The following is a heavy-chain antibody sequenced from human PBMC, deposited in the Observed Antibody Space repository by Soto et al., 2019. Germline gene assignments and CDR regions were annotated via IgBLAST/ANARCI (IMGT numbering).Heavy chain of an antibody. CDR3: TREIFMVRGDRFDY. D-gene: IGHD3-10*01. J-gene: IGHJ4*02. V-gene: IGHV3-49*04. Sequence: SLRPSCTASGFTAGKYAMSWVRPVPGKGLEWVGLRSSKAYGGTTEYAASVKGRFTISRDDSKSIAYLQMNSLKTEDTAAYYCTREIFMVRGDRFDYWGQGTLVTVSS. CDR1: GFTAGKYA. CDR2: RSSKAYGGTT.